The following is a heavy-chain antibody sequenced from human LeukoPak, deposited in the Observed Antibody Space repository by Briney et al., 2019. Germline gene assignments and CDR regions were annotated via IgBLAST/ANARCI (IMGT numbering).Heavy chain of an antibody. CDR2: IYYSGST. J-gene: IGHJ3*02. Sequence: SETLSLTCTVSGGSVSSGSYYWRWIRQPPGKGLDWIGYIYYSGSTNYNPSLKSRVTISVDTSKTQFSLKLSSVTAADTAVYYCARDGPYYDYVWGSYYAFDIWGQGTMVTVSS. D-gene: IGHD3-16*01. CDR3: ARDGPYYDYVWGSYYAFDI. CDR1: GGSVSSGSYY. V-gene: IGHV4-61*01.